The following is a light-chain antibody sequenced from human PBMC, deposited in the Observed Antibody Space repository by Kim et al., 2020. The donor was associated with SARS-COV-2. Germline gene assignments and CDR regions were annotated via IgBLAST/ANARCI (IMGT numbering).Light chain of an antibody. CDR3: QQYHSYPWT. CDR1: QSLGHY. V-gene: IGKV1-5*03. Sequence: DIQMTQSPSTLSASVGDRVTITCRASQSLGHYLAWYQQKPGGAPKLLIYKASSLESGVPPGISGYGSGTEFTLTITSLQPDDSATYYCQQYHSYPWTFGQGTKVDIK. J-gene: IGKJ1*01. CDR2: KAS.